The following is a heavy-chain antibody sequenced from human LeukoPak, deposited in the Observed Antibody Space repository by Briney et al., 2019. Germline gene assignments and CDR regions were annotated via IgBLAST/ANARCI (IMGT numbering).Heavy chain of an antibody. D-gene: IGHD2-21*02. V-gene: IGHV3-74*01. J-gene: IGHJ4*02. Sequence: GGSLTLSCAVSGFTFSSYWMCWVRQHPGKGLAWVSCIKTDGSITAYAGSVKGRFTISRDNAKNTLYLQMNSLRADDTAVYYCARDGDAPMTDFDYWGQGTLVTVSS. CDR2: IKTDGSIT. CDR1: GFTFSSYW. CDR3: ARDGDAPMTDFDY.